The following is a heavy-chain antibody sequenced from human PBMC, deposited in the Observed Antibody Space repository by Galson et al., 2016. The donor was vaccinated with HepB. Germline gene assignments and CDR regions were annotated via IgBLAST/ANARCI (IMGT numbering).Heavy chain of an antibody. CDR2: ISGVDGST. CDR1: GFTFKSYS. D-gene: IGHD3-22*01. V-gene: IGHV3-23*01. CDR3: AREGHSSGFCGDFDS. J-gene: IGHJ4*02. Sequence: SLRLSCAASGFTFKSYSMNWVRQAPGKGLEWVSTISGVDGSTYHAASVKGRFTISSDKSKNTVYLQMNSLRAEDTAVYYCAREGHSSGFCGDFDSWGRGTLVTVSS.